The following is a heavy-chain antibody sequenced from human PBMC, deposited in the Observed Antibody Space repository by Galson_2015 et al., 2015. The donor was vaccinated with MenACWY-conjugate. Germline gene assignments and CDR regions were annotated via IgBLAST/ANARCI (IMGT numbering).Heavy chain of an antibody. CDR1: GVTFSSYE. Sequence: SLRLSCAASGVTFSSYEMNWVRQAPGKGLEWVSYISSSGSTIYYADSVKGRFTISRDNAKNSLYLQMNSLRAEDTAVYYCARDWIVGHTSDYWGQGTLVTVSS. D-gene: IGHD1-26*01. V-gene: IGHV3-48*03. J-gene: IGHJ4*02. CDR2: ISSSGSTI. CDR3: ARDWIVGHTSDY.